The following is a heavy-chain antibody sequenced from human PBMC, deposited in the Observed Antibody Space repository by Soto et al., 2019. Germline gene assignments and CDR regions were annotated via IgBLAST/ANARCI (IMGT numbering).Heavy chain of an antibody. CDR3: ARGGWRHIDY. CDR1: GGSISTYY. D-gene: IGHD3-3*01. CDR2: IYYSGST. V-gene: IGHV4-59*08. J-gene: IGHJ4*02. Sequence: QVQLQESGPGLAKPSETLSLTCTVSGGSISTYYWSWIRQPPGKGLEWFGYIYYSGSTNYNPSLKSRVTISVDTSKNQFSLKLSSVTAADTAVYYCARGGWRHIDYWGQGTLVTVSS.